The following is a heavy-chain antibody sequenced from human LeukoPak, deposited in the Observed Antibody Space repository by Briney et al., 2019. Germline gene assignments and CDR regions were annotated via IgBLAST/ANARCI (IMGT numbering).Heavy chain of an antibody. V-gene: IGHV1-46*01. CDR2: INPSGGST. CDR1: VYTFTSYY. J-gene: IGHJ4*02. D-gene: IGHD5-24*01. CDR3: ARAPLLGMATIPFDY. Sequence: GASVKVSCKASVYTFTSYYMHWVRQAPGQGLEWMGIINPSGGSTSYAQKFQGRVTMTRDTSTSTVYMELSSLRSEDTAVYYCARAPLLGMATIPFDYWGQGTLVTVSS.